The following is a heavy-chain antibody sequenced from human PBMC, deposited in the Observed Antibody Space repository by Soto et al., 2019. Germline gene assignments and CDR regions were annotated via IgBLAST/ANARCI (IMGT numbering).Heavy chain of an antibody. D-gene: IGHD2-15*01. CDR1: GFTFDDYT. CDR3: AKDTRCSGGSCYSGFDY. V-gene: IGHV3-43*01. CDR2: ISWDGGST. J-gene: IGHJ4*02. Sequence: GGSLRLSCAASGFTFDDYTMHWVRQAPGKGLEWVSLISWDGGSTYYADSVKGRFTISRDNSKNSLYLQMNSLRTEDTALYYCAKDTRCSGGSCYSGFDYWGQGTLVTVSS.